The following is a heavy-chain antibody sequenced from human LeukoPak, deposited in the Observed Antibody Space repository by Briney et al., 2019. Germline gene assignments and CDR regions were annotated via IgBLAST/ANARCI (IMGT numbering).Heavy chain of an antibody. J-gene: IGHJ4*02. CDR1: GGTFSSYA. CDR3: AGEIQSSGSSFSFDY. Sequence: ASVKVSCKASGGTFSSYAISWVRQAPGQGLEWMGGIIPIFGTANYAQKFQGRVTITADESTSTAYMELSSLRSEDTAVYYCAGEIQSSGSSFSFDYWGQGTLVTVSS. D-gene: IGHD6-6*01. V-gene: IGHV1-69*13. CDR2: IIPIFGTA.